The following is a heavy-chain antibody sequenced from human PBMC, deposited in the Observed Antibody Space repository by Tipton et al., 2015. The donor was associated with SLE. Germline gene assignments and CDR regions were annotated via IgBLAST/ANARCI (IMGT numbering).Heavy chain of an antibody. Sequence: GSLRLSCAASGFTFDIYWMSWVRQAPGKGLEWVANIKQDGSERHYVGAVQGRFFISRDNAKNSLYLQMNTLRPEDTAIYYCARGKRYGSGWYPSGFDYWGQGILVTVSS. D-gene: IGHD6-13*01. CDR3: ARGKRYGSGWYPSGFDY. CDR1: GFTFDIYW. CDR2: IKQDGSER. V-gene: IGHV3-7*01. J-gene: IGHJ4*02.